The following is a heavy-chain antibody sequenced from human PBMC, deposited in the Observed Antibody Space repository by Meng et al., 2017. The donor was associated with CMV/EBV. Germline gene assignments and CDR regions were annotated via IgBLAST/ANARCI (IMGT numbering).Heavy chain of an antibody. D-gene: IGHD3-3*01. CDR3: ARESTIFGVVIPNYYYYGMDV. V-gene: IGHV3-21*01. Sequence: GESLKISCAASGFTFSSYSMNWVRQAPGKGLEWVSSISSSSSYIYYVDSVKGRFTISRDNAKNSLYLQMNSLRAEDTAVYYCARESTIFGVVIPNYYYYGMDVWGQGTTVTVSS. CDR1: GFTFSSYS. CDR2: ISSSSSYI. J-gene: IGHJ6*02.